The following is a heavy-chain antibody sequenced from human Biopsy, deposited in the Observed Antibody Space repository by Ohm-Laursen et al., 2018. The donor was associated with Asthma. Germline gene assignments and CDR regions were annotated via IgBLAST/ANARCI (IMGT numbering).Heavy chain of an antibody. D-gene: IGHD2-21*02. CDR3: ARGWNCGGDCYSLDS. Sequence: TQSLTCSVSGHSIDRGDYSWTWIRQSPGVGLEWIGYIYRNGDTYYNPTLKNRVTISIDRSKNHFSLRLRSLTAADPAVYYCARGWNCGGDCYSLDSWGQGTLVTVSS. CDR1: GHSIDRGDYS. J-gene: IGHJ4*02. V-gene: IGHV4-30-2*06. CDR2: IYRNGDT.